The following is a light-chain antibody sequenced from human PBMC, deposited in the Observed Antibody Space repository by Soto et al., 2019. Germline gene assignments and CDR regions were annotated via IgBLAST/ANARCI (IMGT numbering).Light chain of an antibody. V-gene: IGLV1-40*01. CDR3: QSYDSSLSGSYV. CDR1: SSNIGAGYD. Sequence: QSALTQPPSVSGAPGQRVTISCTGSSSNIGAGYDVRWYQHLPGTAPKLLIYGNTNRPSGVPDRFSGSKSGTSASLAITGLQAEDEADYYCQSYDSSLSGSYVFGTGTKVTVL. CDR2: GNT. J-gene: IGLJ1*01.